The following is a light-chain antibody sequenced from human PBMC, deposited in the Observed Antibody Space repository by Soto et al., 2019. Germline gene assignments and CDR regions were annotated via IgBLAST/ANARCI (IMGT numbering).Light chain of an antibody. J-gene: IGLJ2*01. Sequence: QSALTQSRAVSGSPGQSVTISCTGTNSDVGAYNYVSWYQQHPGKAPKLIIYDVSNRPSGVPDRFAGSKSGDTASLTISGLQTEDEADYYCCLYTDNNRVLFGGGTKLTVL. CDR1: NSDVGAYNY. V-gene: IGLV2-11*01. CDR2: DVS. CDR3: CLYTDNNRVL.